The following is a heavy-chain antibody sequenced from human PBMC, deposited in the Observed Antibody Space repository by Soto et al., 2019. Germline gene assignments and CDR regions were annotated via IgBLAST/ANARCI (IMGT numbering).Heavy chain of an antibody. D-gene: IGHD6-13*01. V-gene: IGHV3-11*06. CDR1: GFTCSDYY. CDR3: ARLKASTWYMGGYLDY. J-gene: IGHJ4*02. Sequence: GGSLRLSCAASGFTCSDYYMSWIRQAPGKGLEWVSYIVSSSSYTNYADSVKGRVTISRDNAKNSLYLEMNSLRAEDTAVYYCARLKASTWYMGGYLDYWGLGTLVTVSS. CDR2: IVSSSSYT.